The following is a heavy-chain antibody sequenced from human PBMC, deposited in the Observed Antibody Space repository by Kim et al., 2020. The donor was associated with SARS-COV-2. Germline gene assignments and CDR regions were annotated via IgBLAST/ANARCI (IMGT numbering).Heavy chain of an antibody. CDR1: GGSFSGYY. Sequence: SETLSLTCAVYGGSFSGYYWSWIRQPPGKGLEWIGEINHSGSTNYNPSLKSRVTISVDTSKNQFSLKLSSVTAADTAVYYCARKYSSSWYLGYWGQGTLV. CDR3: ARKYSSSWYLGY. CDR2: INHSGST. V-gene: IGHV4-34*01. J-gene: IGHJ4*02. D-gene: IGHD6-13*01.